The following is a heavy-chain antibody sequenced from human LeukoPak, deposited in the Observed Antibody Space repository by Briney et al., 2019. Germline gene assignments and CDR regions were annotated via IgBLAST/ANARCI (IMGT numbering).Heavy chain of an antibody. CDR3: ARSSGSRYYIDN. CDR1: SGSISTYY. D-gene: IGHD1-26*01. J-gene: IGHJ4*02. CDR2: IHYTGST. V-gene: IGHV4-59*01. Sequence: PSETLSHTCTVSSGSISTYYWSWIRQPPGKRLEWIGFIHYTGSTNYNPSLKSRVTISVDTSKNQFSLKLNSVTAADTAVYYCARSSGSRYYIDNWGQGTLVTVSS.